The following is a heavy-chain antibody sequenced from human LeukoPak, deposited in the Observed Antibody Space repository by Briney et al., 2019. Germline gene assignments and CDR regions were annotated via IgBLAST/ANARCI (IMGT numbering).Heavy chain of an antibody. CDR3: ARVGGH. CDR1: GFDFSTQW. J-gene: IGHJ4*02. CDR2: IYSGGST. D-gene: IGHD3-10*01. V-gene: IGHV3-53*01. Sequence: GGSLRLSCAASGFDFSTQWMSWVRQAPGKGLESVSVIYSGGSTYYADSVRGRFTISRDNSKNTLYLQMNSLRVEDTAVYYCARVGGHWGQGTLVTVSS.